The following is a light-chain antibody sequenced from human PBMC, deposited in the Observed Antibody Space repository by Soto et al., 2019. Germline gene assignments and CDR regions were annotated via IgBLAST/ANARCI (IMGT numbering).Light chain of an antibody. J-gene: IGKJ2*02. V-gene: IGKV3-20*01. Sequence: EIVLTQSPGTLSLSPGETATLSCRASQSLSSDDFAWYQQKPGQAPRLLIYSTFRRTSGIPDRFRASGSGTDFTLTISRLEPEDFAVYYCQKYDNLPCTFGQGTKLEIK. CDR2: STF. CDR1: QSLSSDD. CDR3: QKYDNLPCT.